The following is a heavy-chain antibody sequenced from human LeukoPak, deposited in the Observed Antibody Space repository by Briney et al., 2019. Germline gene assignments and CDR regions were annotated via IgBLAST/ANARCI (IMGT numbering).Heavy chain of an antibody. V-gene: IGHV3-20*04. CDR3: ARDFLPGSTSSDAFGI. CDR2: VNWNGGST. J-gene: IGHJ3*02. D-gene: IGHD6-6*01. Sequence: GGSLRLSCAASGFTFDDYGMSWVRQAPGKGLEWISGVNWNGGSTGYADSVKGRFTISRDDAKNSLYLQMNSLRAEDTAVYYCARDFLPGSTSSDAFGIWGQGTMVTVSS. CDR1: GFTFDDYG.